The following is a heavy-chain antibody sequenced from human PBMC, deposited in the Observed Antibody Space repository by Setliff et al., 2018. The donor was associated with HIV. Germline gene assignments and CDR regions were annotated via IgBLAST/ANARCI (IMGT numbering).Heavy chain of an antibody. CDR3: GKDSSDWSDG. CDR2: ISYDGTSK. D-gene: IGHD3-22*01. CDR1: ESTFYA. Sequence: GGSLRLSCEASESTFYAMHWVRQAPGKGLEWLAVISYDGTSKYYADSVKGRFTISRDNSKSTQYLQMNSLRTEDTAVYYCGKDSSDWSDGWGQGTLVTVSS. V-gene: IGHV3-30*04. J-gene: IGHJ5*02.